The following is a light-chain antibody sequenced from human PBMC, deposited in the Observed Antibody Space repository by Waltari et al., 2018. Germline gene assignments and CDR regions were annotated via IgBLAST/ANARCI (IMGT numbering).Light chain of an antibody. CDR1: NIGSKS. CDR2: YDS. Sequence: SYVVTQSPSVSVAPGETARITCGGDNIGSKSVHWYQQRPGQAPVLVISYDSDRPSGIPAPFSGSNSGNTATLTISWVEADDEADYYCLVWHSTTDHHGVFGGGTKLTVL. V-gene: IGLV3-21*04. J-gene: IGLJ2*01. CDR3: LVWHSTTDHHGV.